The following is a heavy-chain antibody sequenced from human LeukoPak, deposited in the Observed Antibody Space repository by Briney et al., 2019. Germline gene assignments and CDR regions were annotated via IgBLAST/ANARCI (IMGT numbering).Heavy chain of an antibody. V-gene: IGHV4-59*08. Sequence: SETLSLTCTVSGGSIGSYYWSWVRQPPGKRLEWVGYLYYTGSTNYNPSLKSRVTISFDTSKNLFSLNLSSVTAADTAGYYCARHHEYIWGSSVDYYAMDVWGQGNTVTVSS. J-gene: IGHJ6*02. CDR1: GGSIGSYY. D-gene: IGHD3-16*01. CDR2: LYYTGST. CDR3: ARHHEYIWGSSVDYYAMDV.